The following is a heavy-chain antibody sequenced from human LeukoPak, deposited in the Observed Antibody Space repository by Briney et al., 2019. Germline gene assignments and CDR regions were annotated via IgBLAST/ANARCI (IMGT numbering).Heavy chain of an antibody. CDR2: ISSSSSCI. J-gene: IGHJ4*02. D-gene: IGHD2-2*01. CDR1: GFTFSSYS. CDR3: ATAPTSKGFYFDY. Sequence: PGGSLRLSCAASGFTFSSYSMNWVRQAPGKGLEWVSSISSSSSCIYYADSVKGRFTISRDNAKNSLYLQMNSLRAEDTAVYYCATAPTSKGFYFDYWGQGTLVTVSS. V-gene: IGHV3-21*01.